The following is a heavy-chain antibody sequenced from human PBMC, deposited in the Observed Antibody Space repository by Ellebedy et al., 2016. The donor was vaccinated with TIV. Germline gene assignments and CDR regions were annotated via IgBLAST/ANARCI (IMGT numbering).Heavy chain of an antibody. CDR2: INPNSGDT. J-gene: IGHJ5*02. Sequence: AASVKVSCKASGYTFTGYYMHWVRQPPGQGLEWMGWINPNSGDTEYAQNFQGRVTMTRDTSISTAYMELSSLTSDDTAMYYCARPNIVAAGRWFDPWGQGTLVTVSS. V-gene: IGHV1-2*02. CDR1: GYTFTGYY. CDR3: ARPNIVAAGRWFDP. D-gene: IGHD6-13*01.